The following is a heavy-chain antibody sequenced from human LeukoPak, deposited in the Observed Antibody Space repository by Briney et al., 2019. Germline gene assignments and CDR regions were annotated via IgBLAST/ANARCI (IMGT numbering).Heavy chain of an antibody. D-gene: IGHD1-26*01. V-gene: IGHV4-61*02. J-gene: IGHJ6*03. CDR2: IYTSGST. CDR1: GGSISSGSYY. CDR3: ARARRSLPRWRGSGSYYYYYYMDV. Sequence: SETLSLTCTVSGGSISSGSYYWSWIRQPAGKGLEWIGRIYTSGSTNYNPSLKSRVTISVDTSKNQFSLKLSSVTAADTAVYYCARARRSLPRWRGSGSYYYYYYMDVWGKGTTVTVSS.